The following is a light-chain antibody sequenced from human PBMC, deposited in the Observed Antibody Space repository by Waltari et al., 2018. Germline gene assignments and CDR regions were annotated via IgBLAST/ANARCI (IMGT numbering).Light chain of an antibody. CDR3: SSYAGSNTLL. V-gene: IGLV2-8*01. CDR1: SSDIGGYNR. CDR2: EVS. Sequence: QAALTQPPSMSGSPGQSATLPCTGTSSDIGGYNRVPWYQQHPGKAPKLMIYEVSQRPSGVSDRFSGSKSGNTASLTISGLQAEDEADYYCSSYAGSNTLLFGGGTRLTVL. J-gene: IGLJ2*01.